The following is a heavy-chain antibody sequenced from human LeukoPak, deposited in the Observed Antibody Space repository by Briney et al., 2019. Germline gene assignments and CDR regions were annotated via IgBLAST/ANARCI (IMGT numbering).Heavy chain of an antibody. Sequence: GASVKVSCKASGYTFTGYYMHWVRQAPGQGLEWMGWINPNSGGTNYAQKFQGRVTMTRDTSISTAYMELSRLRSDDTAVYYCARDRSGCYSEGWFDPWGQGTLVTVSS. D-gene: IGHD1-26*01. V-gene: IGHV1-2*02. CDR1: GYTFTGYY. J-gene: IGHJ5*02. CDR3: ARDRSGCYSEGWFDP. CDR2: INPNSGGT.